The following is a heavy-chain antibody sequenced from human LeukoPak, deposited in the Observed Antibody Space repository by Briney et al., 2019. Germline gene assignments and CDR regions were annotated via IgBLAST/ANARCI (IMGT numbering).Heavy chain of an antibody. CDR1: GFTFSSYA. D-gene: IGHD2-2*01. Sequence: GGSLRLSWAASGFTFSSYAMHWVRQAPGKGLEWVAVISYDGSNKYYADSVKGRFTISRDNSKNTLYLQMNSLRAEDTAVYYCARGHAVVVPAALMDVWGQGTTVTVSS. CDR3: ARGHAVVVPAALMDV. V-gene: IGHV3-30-3*01. CDR2: ISYDGSNK. J-gene: IGHJ6*02.